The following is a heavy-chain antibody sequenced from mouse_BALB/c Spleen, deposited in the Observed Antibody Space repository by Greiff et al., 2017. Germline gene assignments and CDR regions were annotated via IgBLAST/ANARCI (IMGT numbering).Heavy chain of an antibody. D-gene: IGHD1-1*01. CDR2: INPYNDGT. CDR1: GYTFTSYV. CDR3: ARSDYGSSDYFDY. V-gene: IGHV1-14*01. J-gene: IGHJ2*01. Sequence: VQLQQSGPELVKPGASVKMSCKASGYTFTSYVMHWVQQKPGQGLEWIGYINPYNDGTKYNEKFKDKATLTSDKSSSTAYMELSSLTSEDSAVYYCARSDYGSSDYFDYWGQGTTVTVSS.